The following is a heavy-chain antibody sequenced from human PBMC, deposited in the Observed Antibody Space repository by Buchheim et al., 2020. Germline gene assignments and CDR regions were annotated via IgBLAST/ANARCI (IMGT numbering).Heavy chain of an antibody. CDR3: AKRPLTPILKTGYFDY. V-gene: IGHV3-23*05. J-gene: IGHJ4*02. Sequence: EVQLLESGGGLVQPGESLRLSCAASGFTFSSYVMSWVRQAPGKGLEWVSAIYNSGDTTYYADSVKGRFTISRDNSKNTLYLQMNSLRAEDTAVYYCAKRPLTPILKTGYFDYWGQGTL. CDR2: IYNSGDTT. CDR1: GFTFSSYV. D-gene: IGHD2-2*02.